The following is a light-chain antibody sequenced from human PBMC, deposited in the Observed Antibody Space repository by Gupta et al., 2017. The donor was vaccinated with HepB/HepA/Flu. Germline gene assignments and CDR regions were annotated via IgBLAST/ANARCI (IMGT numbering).Light chain of an antibody. Sequence: QSALTQPASVSGSPGQSITISCTGTSSDFGSYKFVSWYQQHPGKAPKLMIYEVSKRPSGVSNRFSGSKSGNTASLTISGLQAEDEAKYYCCSYAGSGVFGGGTKLTVL. CDR3: CSYAGSGV. V-gene: IGLV2-23*02. CDR1: SSDFGSYKF. CDR2: EVS. J-gene: IGLJ2*01.